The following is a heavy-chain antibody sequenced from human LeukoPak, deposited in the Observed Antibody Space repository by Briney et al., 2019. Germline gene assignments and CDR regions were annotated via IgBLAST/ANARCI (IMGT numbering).Heavy chain of an antibody. CDR1: GFIFSNYW. CDR3: VRDGGESGYDLPGY. Sequence: GGSLRLSCTASGFIFSNYWMTWVRQAPGKGLEWVAQINQDGSKEYYIDSVKARFSISRDNARNSLSLQMNSLRAEDTAVYYCVRDGGESGYDLPGYWGQETLFTVSS. V-gene: IGHV3-7*01. J-gene: IGHJ4*02. D-gene: IGHD5-12*01. CDR2: INQDGSKE.